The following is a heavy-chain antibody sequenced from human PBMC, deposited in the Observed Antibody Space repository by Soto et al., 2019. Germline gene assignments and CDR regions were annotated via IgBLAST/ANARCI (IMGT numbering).Heavy chain of an antibody. J-gene: IGHJ4*02. CDR3: ARVAVAGMVDY. Sequence: HPGGSLRLSCAASGFTFSSYDMHWFRQATGKGLEWVSAIGTAGDTYYPGSVKGRFTISRENAKNSLYLQMNSLRAGDTAVYYCARVAVAGMVDYWGQGTLVTVST. CDR2: IGTAGDT. V-gene: IGHV3-13*01. D-gene: IGHD6-19*01. CDR1: GFTFSSYD.